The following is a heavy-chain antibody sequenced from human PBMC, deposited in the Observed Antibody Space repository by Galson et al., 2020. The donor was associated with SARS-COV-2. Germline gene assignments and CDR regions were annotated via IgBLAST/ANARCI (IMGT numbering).Heavy chain of an antibody. D-gene: IGHD3-22*01. CDR1: GGSISSSSYY. V-gene: IGHV4-39*07. Sequence: SETLSLTCTVSGGSISSSSYYWGWIRQPPGKGLEWIGSIYYSGSTYYNPSLKSRVTISVDTSKNQFSLKLSSVTAADTAVYYCAREVVISLYYFDYWGQGTLVTVS. CDR3: AREVVISLYYFDY. CDR2: IYYSGST. J-gene: IGHJ4*02.